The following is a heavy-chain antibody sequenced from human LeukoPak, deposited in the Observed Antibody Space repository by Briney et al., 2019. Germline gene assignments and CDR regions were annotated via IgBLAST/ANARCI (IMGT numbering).Heavy chain of an antibody. Sequence: GGSLRLSCAASGFTFSDYYMSWVRQAPGKGLEWISYITSSSSFTIYADSVRGRFTISRDNAKNSLYLQMNSLRADDTAVYYCARERYGGSYDFDYWGQGTRVTVSA. CDR1: GFTFSDYY. D-gene: IGHD1-26*01. J-gene: IGHJ4*02. CDR3: ARERYGGSYDFDY. CDR2: ITSSSSFT. V-gene: IGHV3-11*05.